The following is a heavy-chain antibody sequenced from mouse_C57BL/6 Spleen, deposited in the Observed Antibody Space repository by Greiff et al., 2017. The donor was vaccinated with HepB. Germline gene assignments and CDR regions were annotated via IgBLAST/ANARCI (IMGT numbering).Heavy chain of an antibody. Sequence: QVQLKQSGPELVKPGASVKLSCKASGYAFSSSWMNWVKQRPGKGLEWIGRIYPGDGDTNYNGKFKGKATLTADKSSSTAYMQLSSLTSEDSAVYFCAGGLLKYFDVWGTGTTVTVSS. CDR2: IYPGDGDT. V-gene: IGHV1-82*01. D-gene: IGHD2-3*01. J-gene: IGHJ1*03. CDR1: GYAFSSSW. CDR3: AGGLLKYFDV.